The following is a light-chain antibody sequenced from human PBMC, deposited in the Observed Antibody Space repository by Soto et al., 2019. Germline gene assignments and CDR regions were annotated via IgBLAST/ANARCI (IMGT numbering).Light chain of an antibody. V-gene: IGKV3-15*01. CDR2: GAS. CDR1: QSVSSN. CDR3: QQYNNWPQS. Sequence: EIVMTQSPATLSVSPGERATLSCRASQSVSSNLAWYQQKPCQAPRLLIYGASTRSTGIPARFSGSVSGTEFTLPSSRLQSEDLAVYYCQQYNNWPQSFGGGTKVEIK. J-gene: IGKJ4*01.